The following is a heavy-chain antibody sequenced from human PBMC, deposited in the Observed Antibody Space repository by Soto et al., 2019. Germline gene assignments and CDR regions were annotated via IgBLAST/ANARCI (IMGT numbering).Heavy chain of an antibody. V-gene: IGHV1-18*04. CDR1: GYTFTGYY. D-gene: IGHD2-2*01. CDR2: ITPYNGKT. J-gene: IGHJ4*02. Sequence: ASVKVSCKASGYTFTGYYIHWVRQAPGQGLEWMGWITPYNGKTHYAQKFQDRVTMTTDTAATTAYMELRSLTSDDSAMYFCARDTSHYFDHWGQGILVTVSS. CDR3: ARDTSHYFDH.